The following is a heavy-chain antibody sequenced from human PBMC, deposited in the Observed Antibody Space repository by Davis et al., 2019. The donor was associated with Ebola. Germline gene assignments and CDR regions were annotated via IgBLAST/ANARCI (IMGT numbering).Heavy chain of an antibody. D-gene: IGHD1-26*01. J-gene: IGHJ4*02. CDR2: INPNSGGT. CDR3: ARDGLVEATTEFDS. Sequence: ASVTVSCKASGYTLTGNYMHWGRQAPGQGLERMGWINPNSGGTNYAQKFQGRVTMTRDTSISTAYMELSRLRSDDTAVYYCARDGLVEATTEFDSWGQGTLVTVSS. CDR1: GYTLTGNY. V-gene: IGHV1-2*02.